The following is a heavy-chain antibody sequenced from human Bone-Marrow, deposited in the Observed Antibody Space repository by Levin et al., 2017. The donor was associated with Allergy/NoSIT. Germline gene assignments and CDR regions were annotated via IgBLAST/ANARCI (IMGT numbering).Heavy chain of an antibody. V-gene: IGHV3-48*04. J-gene: IGHJ4*02. D-gene: IGHD4-23*01. CDR1: GFTFSSYS. CDR2: IGSSSETI. CDR3: ARHDYGGNSGDY. Sequence: GGSLRLSCAASGFTFSSYSMNWVRQAPGKGLEWISYIGSSSETIYYADSVKGRFTISRDNAKNSLYLQMNSLRAEDTAVYYCARHDYGGNSGDYWGQGTLVTVSS.